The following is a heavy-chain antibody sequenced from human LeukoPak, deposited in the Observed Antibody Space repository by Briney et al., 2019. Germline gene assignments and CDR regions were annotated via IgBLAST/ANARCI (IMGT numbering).Heavy chain of an antibody. CDR2: IYSGGNT. D-gene: IGHD1-14*01. CDR3: ASGRPPDDY. Sequence: GESLKISCAASGFTVSSNYLSWVRQAPGKGLEWVSIIYSGGNTYYTDSVKGRFTISRDNSKNTLYLHMNSLTDEDTAVYYCASGRPPDDYWGQGTLVTVSS. V-gene: IGHV3-53*01. CDR1: GFTVSSNY. J-gene: IGHJ4*02.